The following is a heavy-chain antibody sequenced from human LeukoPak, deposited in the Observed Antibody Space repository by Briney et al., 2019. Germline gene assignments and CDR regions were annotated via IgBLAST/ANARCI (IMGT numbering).Heavy chain of an antibody. V-gene: IGHV5-51*01. CDR2: IYPGDSDT. Sequence: GESLKISCKGSGYSFTNYWIGWVRQMPGKGLEWMGIIYPGDSDTRYSPSFQGHVTISADKSITTAYLQWSSLKASDTAMYYCARRAPENIVTAIGPHFDYWGQGTLVTVSS. D-gene: IGHD2-21*02. J-gene: IGHJ4*02. CDR1: GYSFTNYW. CDR3: ARRAPENIVTAIGPHFDY.